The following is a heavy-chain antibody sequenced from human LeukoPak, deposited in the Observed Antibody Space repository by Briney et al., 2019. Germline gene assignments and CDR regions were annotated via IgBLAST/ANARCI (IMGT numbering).Heavy chain of an antibody. J-gene: IGHJ3*02. CDR3: ASGNPTSDAFDI. Sequence: PSETLSLICTVSGGSISSSSYYWGWIRQPPGKGLEWIGSIYYSGSTNYNPSLKGRVAISVDTSKNQFYLSLSTVTAADTAVYYCASGNPTSDAFDIWGQGTMVTASS. CDR1: GGSISSSSYY. V-gene: IGHV4-39*01. D-gene: IGHD1-14*01. CDR2: IYYSGST.